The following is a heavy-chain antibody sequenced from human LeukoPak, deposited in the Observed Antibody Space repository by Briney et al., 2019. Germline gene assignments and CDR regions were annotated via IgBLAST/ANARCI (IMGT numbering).Heavy chain of an antibody. V-gene: IGHV4-4*02. CDR2: IYHSGST. J-gene: IGHJ4*02. CDR3: ARDPSGSGWRNFDY. CDR1: GGSISSSNW. Sequence: SETLSLTCAVSGGSISSSNWWSWVRQPPGKGLEWIGEIYHSGSTNYNPSLNSRGTRPVDKPKNQFSRKLSSVTAAGTAVYYCARDPSGSGWRNFDYWGEGTLVTVS. D-gene: IGHD6-19*01.